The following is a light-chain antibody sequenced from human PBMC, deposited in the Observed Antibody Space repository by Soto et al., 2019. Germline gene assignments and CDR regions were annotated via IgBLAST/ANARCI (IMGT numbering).Light chain of an antibody. V-gene: IGKV1-39*01. Sequence: DIQMTQSPSSLSASVGDRVAITCRASQRISNYLNWYQQNRGKAPKLLIYAASTLQSGVPSRFSGSGSGTAFTLTISSLQPDDFATYYCQQSYSTPRTFGQGTKVESK. CDR1: QRISNY. CDR3: QQSYSTPRT. CDR2: AAS. J-gene: IGKJ1*01.